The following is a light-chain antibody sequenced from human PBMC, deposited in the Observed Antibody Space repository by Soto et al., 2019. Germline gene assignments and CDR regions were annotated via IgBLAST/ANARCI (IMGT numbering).Light chain of an antibody. CDR3: AAWDDSLNGYV. CDR1: SSNIGSNS. V-gene: IGLV1-44*01. Sequence: QSVLTQPPSASGTPGQGVTISCSGSSSNIGSNSVTWYQQLPGTAPKLLIYSNNQRPSGVPDRFSGSKSGTSGSLAISGLQSGDEADYYCAAWDDSLNGYVFGTGTKVTVL. J-gene: IGLJ1*01. CDR2: SNN.